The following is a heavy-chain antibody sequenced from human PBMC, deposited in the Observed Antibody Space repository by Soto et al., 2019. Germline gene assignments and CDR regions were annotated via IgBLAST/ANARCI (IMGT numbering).Heavy chain of an antibody. J-gene: IGHJ4*02. CDR2: IYYSGST. Sequence: SETLSLTCTVSGGSISSGDYYWSWIRQPPGKGLEWIGYIYYSGSTYYNPSLKSRVTISVDTSKNQFSLKLSSVTAADTAVYYCARWGVATVYFDYWGQGTLVTVSS. V-gene: IGHV4-30-4*02. CDR3: ARWGVATVYFDY. D-gene: IGHD5-12*01. CDR1: GGSISSGDYY.